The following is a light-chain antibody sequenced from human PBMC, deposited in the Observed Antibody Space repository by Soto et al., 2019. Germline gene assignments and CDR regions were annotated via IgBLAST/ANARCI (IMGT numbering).Light chain of an antibody. J-gene: IGKJ1*01. Sequence: EIVMTQSPITLSVSTGERATLSCRASQSVSSNLAWYQQKPGQAPRLLVYGASTRATGIPDRFSGSGSGTDFTLTISSLQSEDFAVYYCQEYGTSRTFGQGTKVDIK. CDR2: GAS. CDR3: QEYGTSRT. CDR1: QSVSSN. V-gene: IGKV3-15*01.